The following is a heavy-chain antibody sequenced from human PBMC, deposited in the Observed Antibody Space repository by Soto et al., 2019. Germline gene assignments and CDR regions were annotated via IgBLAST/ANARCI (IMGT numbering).Heavy chain of an antibody. V-gene: IGHV1-2*02. D-gene: IGHD4-17*01. Sequence: ASRNVSCEASGDTFTVYYMHWMRQAPGQGLEWMGWINPNSGGTNYAQKFQGRVTMTRDTSISTAYMELSRLRSDDTAVYYCARWGHDYGVNVYFQHWGQGTLVTVSS. CDR3: ARWGHDYGVNVYFQH. CDR2: INPNSGGT. J-gene: IGHJ1*01. CDR1: GDTFTVYY.